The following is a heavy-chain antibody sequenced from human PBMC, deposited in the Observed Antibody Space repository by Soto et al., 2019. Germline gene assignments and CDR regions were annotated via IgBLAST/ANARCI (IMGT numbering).Heavy chain of an antibody. CDR1: GFTFSSYA. CDR2: ISYDGSNK. D-gene: IGHD5-18*01. CDR3: ARGLSGGYSGYGMDV. Sequence: VQLVESGGGVVQPGRSLRLSCAASGFTFSSYAMHWVRQAPGKGLEWVAVISYDGSNKYYADSVKGRFTISRDNSKNTLYLQMNSLRAEDTAVYYCARGLSGGYSGYGMDVWGQGTTVTVSS. J-gene: IGHJ6*02. V-gene: IGHV3-30-3*01.